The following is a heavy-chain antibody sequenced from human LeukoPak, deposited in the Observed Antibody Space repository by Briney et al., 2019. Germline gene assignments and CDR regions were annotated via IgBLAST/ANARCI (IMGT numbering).Heavy chain of an antibody. D-gene: IGHD1-26*01. CDR2: IWYGGSNK. Sequence: EGSLRLSCAASGFTFSNYGMHWVRQAPGKGLEWVAVIWYGGSNKYYADSVKGRFTISRDNSKNTLYLQMHSLRSDDTAVYYCARGRGSFDYWGQGTLVTVSS. J-gene: IGHJ4*02. CDR3: ARGRGSFDY. V-gene: IGHV3-33*08. CDR1: GFTFSNYG.